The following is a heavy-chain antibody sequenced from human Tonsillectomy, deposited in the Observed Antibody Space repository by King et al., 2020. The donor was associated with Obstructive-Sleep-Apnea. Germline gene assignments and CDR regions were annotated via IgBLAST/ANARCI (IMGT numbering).Heavy chain of an antibody. CDR3: ARRGETGWYFDL. Sequence: QLQESGPGLVKPSETLSLTCTVSGGSISSYYWSWIRQPPGKGLEWIGYIYYSGSTNYNPSLKSRVTISVDTSKNQFSLKLSSVTAADTAVYYCARRGETGWYFDLWGRGTLVTVSS. D-gene: IGHD4-17*01. V-gene: IGHV4-59*08. CDR1: GGSISSYY. CDR2: IYYSGST. J-gene: IGHJ2*01.